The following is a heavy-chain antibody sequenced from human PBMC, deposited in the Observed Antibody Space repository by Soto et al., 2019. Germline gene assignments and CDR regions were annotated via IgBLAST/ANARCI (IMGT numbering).Heavy chain of an antibody. CDR1: EYSFTSFY. V-gene: IGHV1-46*03. CDR3: AREGYTYAFDY. Sequence: ASVKVSCKTSEYSFTSFYIHWVRQAPGQGLKWMGVVNPGGITTGFAQKFQGRVTVTRDTSTSTVYMELNSLTSEDTAVYYCAREGYTYAFDYWGQGTLVTVSS. D-gene: IGHD5-18*01. J-gene: IGHJ4*02. CDR2: VNPGGITT.